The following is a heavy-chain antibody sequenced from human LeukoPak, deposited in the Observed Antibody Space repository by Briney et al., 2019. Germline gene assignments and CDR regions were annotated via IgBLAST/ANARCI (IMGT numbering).Heavy chain of an antibody. D-gene: IGHD3-10*01. CDR1: GGSISSNNW. CDR2: IYHSGST. Sequence: PSGTLSLTCAVSGGSISSNNWWSWVRQPPGKGLEWIGEIYHSGSTNYNPSLKSRVTISVDKSKNQFSLKLNSVTSADTAVYYLATPRESYFGSGSYPPAFDIWGQGTMVTVSS. J-gene: IGHJ3*02. CDR3: ATPRESYFGSGSYPPAFDI. V-gene: IGHV4-4*02.